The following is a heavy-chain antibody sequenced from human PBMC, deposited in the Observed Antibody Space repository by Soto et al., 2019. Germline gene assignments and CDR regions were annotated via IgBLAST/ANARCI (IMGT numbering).Heavy chain of an antibody. D-gene: IGHD5-18*01. CDR1: GGSFSSYH. J-gene: IGHJ4*02. Sequence: SETLSLTCAVYGGSFSSYHWSWIRQTPGKGLEWIGEINHLTTTNYNPSLKSRVIISLDTPRNQFSLKLSSVTAADTAVYYCARGYDTALAPIFWGQGILVTVSS. V-gene: IGHV4-34*01. CDR2: INHLTTT. CDR3: ARGYDTALAPIF.